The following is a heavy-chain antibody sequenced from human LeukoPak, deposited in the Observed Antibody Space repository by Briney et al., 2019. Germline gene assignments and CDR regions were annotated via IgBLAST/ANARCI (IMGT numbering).Heavy chain of an antibody. CDR2: ISGSGGST. Sequence: PGGSLRLSCAASGFTFSSYAMSWVRQAPGKGLEWVSAISGSGGSTYYADSVKGRFTISRDNPKNTLYLQMNSLRAEDTAVYYCAKDGGITMVRGVMDGNYWGQGTLVTVSS. CDR3: AKDGGITMVRGVMDGNY. D-gene: IGHD3-10*01. V-gene: IGHV3-23*01. J-gene: IGHJ4*02. CDR1: GFTFSSYA.